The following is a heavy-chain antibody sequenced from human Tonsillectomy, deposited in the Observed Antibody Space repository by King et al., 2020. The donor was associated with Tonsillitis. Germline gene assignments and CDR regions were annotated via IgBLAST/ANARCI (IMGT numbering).Heavy chain of an antibody. Sequence: VQLVESGGGLVQPGGSLRLSCAASGFTFSSYWMSWVRQAPGKGLEWVANIKQDGSEKYYVDSVKGPFTISRDNAKNSLYLQMNSLRAEDTAVYYCARSSYYDFWTAYLYYFDLWGREPWSPSPQ. CDR2: IKQDGSEK. CDR3: ARSSYYDFWTAYLYYFDL. CDR1: GFTFSSYW. J-gene: IGHJ4*02. D-gene: IGHD3-3*01. V-gene: IGHV3-7*03.